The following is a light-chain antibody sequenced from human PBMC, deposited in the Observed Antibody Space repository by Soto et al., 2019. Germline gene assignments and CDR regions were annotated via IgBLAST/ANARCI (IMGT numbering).Light chain of an antibody. CDR3: SSYAGSHTYEV. CDR2: DVI. Sequence: QSALSQPASVSGSPGQSITISCGGTSSDVGGYNFVSWYQQNPGKAPKLILYDVIKRPSGVPDRFSGSKSGNTASLTISGLQTEDEADYHCSSYAGSHTYEVFGGGTKLTVL. J-gene: IGLJ3*02. CDR1: SSDVGGYNF. V-gene: IGLV2-11*01.